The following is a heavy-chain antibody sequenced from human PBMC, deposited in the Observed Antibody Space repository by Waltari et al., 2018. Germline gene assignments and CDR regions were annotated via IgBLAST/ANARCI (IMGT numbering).Heavy chain of an antibody. D-gene: IGHD1-1*01. V-gene: IGHV3-7*04. CDR1: GCNFVSHW. Sequence: EVQLVESGGGLVQPGGSLRLSCAASGCNFVSHWMVWVRQAPGKGLEWVDNIKEDGSQKYFGDSVNGRFTISRDNAKNSLYLQMDSLRAEDTGVYYCARDVLERHSCFDYWGQGTLVSVAS. J-gene: IGHJ4*02. CDR3: ARDVLERHSCFDY. CDR2: IKEDGSQK.